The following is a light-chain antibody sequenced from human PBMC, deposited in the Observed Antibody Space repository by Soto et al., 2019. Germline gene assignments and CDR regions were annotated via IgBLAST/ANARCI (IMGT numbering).Light chain of an antibody. Sequence: EIVLTQSPATLSLSPGQRATLSCRASHSVTFYLAWYQQKPGQAPRLLIYDTSNRATGIPARFSGSGSGTEFTLTISSLEPGAFAVYYCQQRGTWPPSFGQGTKLEIK. CDR3: QQRGTWPPS. CDR1: HSVTFY. CDR2: DTS. V-gene: IGKV3-11*01. J-gene: IGKJ2*01.